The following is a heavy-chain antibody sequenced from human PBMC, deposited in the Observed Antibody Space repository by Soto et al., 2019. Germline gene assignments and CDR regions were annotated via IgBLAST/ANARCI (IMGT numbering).Heavy chain of an antibody. Sequence: QVQLVESGGCVVQPGRSLRLSCAASGFTFSSYGMYWVCQAPGKWLEWVAVISYDGSNKYYADSVKGRFTISRDNSKNTLYLQMNSLRAADTALYYCAKDQLRGVRGVITYYYGMDVWGQGTTVTVSS. CDR3: AKDQLRGVRGVITYYYGMDV. J-gene: IGHJ6*02. D-gene: IGHD3-10*01. CDR2: ISYDGSNK. V-gene: IGHV3-30*18. CDR1: GFTFSSYG.